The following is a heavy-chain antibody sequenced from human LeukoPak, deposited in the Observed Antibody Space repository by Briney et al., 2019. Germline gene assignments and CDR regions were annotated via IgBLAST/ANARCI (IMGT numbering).Heavy chain of an antibody. V-gene: IGHV1-2*02. J-gene: IGHJ4*02. CDR3: ARDRGGTGSGYHYLDY. CDR1: GYTFTSYA. D-gene: IGHD3-9*01. CDR2: INPNSGGT. Sequence: ASVKVSCKAPGYTFTSYAMHWVRQAPGQGLEWMGWINPNSGGTNYAQKFQGRVTMTRDTSISTAYMELSRLRSDDTAVYYCARDRGGTGSGYHYLDYWGQGTLVTVSS.